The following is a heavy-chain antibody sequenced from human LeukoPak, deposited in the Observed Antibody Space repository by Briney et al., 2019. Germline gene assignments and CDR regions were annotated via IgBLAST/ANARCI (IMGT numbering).Heavy chain of an antibody. V-gene: IGHV4-4*08. CDR3: ARPTRSPYYYYYGMDV. Sequence: SETLSLTCTVSGGSISSYYWSWIRQPPGKGLEWIGYIYTSGSTNYNPSLKSRVTISVDTSKNQFSLKLSSVTAADTAVYYCARPTRSPYYYYYGMDVWGQGTPVTVSS. J-gene: IGHJ6*02. CDR2: IYTSGST. D-gene: IGHD5-24*01. CDR1: GGSISSYY.